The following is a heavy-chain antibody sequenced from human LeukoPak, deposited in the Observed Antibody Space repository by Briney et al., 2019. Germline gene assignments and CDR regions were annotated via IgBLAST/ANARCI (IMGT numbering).Heavy chain of an antibody. J-gene: IGHJ4*02. CDR3: ARGYSYGFFDY. D-gene: IGHD5-18*01. CDR2: IYYSGST. CDR1: GGSISSYY. Sequence: SETLSLTCTVSGGSISSYYWSWIRQPPGKGLEWIGYIYYSGSTNYNPSLKSRVTISVDTSKNQFSLKLSSVTAADTAVYYCARGYSYGFFDYWGQGTLVTVSS. V-gene: IGHV4-59*01.